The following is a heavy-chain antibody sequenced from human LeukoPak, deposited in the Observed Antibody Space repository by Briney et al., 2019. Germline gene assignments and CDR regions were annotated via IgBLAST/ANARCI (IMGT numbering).Heavy chain of an antibody. CDR1: GGSISSGDYY. V-gene: IGHV4-30-4*01. J-gene: IGHJ3*02. CDR3: AVASSLQAFDI. D-gene: IGHD4-11*01. CDR2: IYYSGST. Sequence: PSETLSLTCTVSGGSISSGDYYWSWIRQPPGKGLEWIGYIYYSGSTYYNPSLKSRVTISVDTSKNQFSLKLSSVTAADTAVYYCAVASSLQAFDIWGQGTMVTVSS.